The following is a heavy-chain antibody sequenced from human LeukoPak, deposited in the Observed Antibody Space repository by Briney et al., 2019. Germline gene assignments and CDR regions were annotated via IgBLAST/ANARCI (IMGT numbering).Heavy chain of an antibody. Sequence: VASVKVSCKTSGYTFTSYYMHWVRQAPGQGLEWMGIINPSGGSTTYAQKFQGRVTMTKDTSTSTVYMELNSLRSEDTAVHYCARDLFAEVTTTEFDYWGQGTLVTVSS. CDR1: GYTFTSYY. CDR2: INPSGGST. V-gene: IGHV1-46*01. D-gene: IGHD4-17*01. CDR3: ARDLFAEVTTTEFDY. J-gene: IGHJ4*02.